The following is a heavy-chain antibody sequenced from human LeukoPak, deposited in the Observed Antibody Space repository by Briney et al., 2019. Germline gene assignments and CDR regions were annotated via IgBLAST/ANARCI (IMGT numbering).Heavy chain of an antibody. D-gene: IGHD6-13*01. J-gene: IGHJ6*03. CDR3: IAAAGTGRYYMDV. CDR1: GGSFSGYY. CDR2: IYYSGST. Sequence: PSETLSLTCAVYGGSFSGYYWSWIRQPPGKGLEWIGSIYYSGSTYYNPSLKSRVTISVDTSKNQFSLKLSSVTAADTAVYWGIAAAGTGRYYMDVWGKGATVTVSS. V-gene: IGHV4-34*01.